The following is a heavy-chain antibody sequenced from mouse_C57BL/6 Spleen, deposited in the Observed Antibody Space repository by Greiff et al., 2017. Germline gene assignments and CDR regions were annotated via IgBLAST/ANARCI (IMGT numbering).Heavy chain of an antibody. D-gene: IGHD2-4*01. CDR1: GYSFTGYY. CDR3: ARSDDYDSYAMDY. V-gene: IGHV1-42*01. Sequence: EVQLQQSGPELVKPGDSVKISCKASGYSFTGYYMNWVKQSPEKSLEWIGEINPSTGGTTYNQKFKAKATLTVDKSSSTAYMQLKSLTSEDSAVYYCARSDDYDSYAMDYWGQGTSVTVSS. J-gene: IGHJ4*01. CDR2: INPSTGGT.